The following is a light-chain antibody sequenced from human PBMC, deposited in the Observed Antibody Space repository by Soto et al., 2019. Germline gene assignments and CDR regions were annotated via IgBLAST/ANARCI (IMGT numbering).Light chain of an antibody. J-gene: IGKJ1*01. Sequence: DIQITQSPSTLSASVGDRVAITCRASQSISGWLAWYQQKPGKAPKLLIYKASSLESGVPSRFSGSGSGTEFTLTISSLQPDDFATYYCQQYSTYGTFGQGTKVDIK. V-gene: IGKV1-5*03. CDR2: KAS. CDR3: QQYSTYGT. CDR1: QSISGW.